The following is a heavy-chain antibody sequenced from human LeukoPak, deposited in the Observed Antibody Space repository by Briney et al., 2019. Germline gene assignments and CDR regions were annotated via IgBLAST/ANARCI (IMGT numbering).Heavy chain of an antibody. CDR1: GFTFDDYG. J-gene: IGHJ5*02. CDR2: INWNGGST. Sequence: GGSLRLSCAASGFTFDDYGMSWVRQAPGKGLEWVSGINWNGGSTGYADSVKGRFTISRDNAKNSLYLQMNSLRAEDTALYHCAREITIFGVDNEGDWFDPWGQGTLVTVSS. CDR3: AREITIFGVDNEGDWFDP. V-gene: IGHV3-20*01. D-gene: IGHD3-3*01.